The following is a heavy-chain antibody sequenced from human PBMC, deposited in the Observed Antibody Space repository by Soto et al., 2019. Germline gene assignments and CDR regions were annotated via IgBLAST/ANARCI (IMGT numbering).Heavy chain of an antibody. CDR1: GGSISNYY. D-gene: IGHD3-22*01. CDR3: ARVGITTINNWFDP. CDR2: IYYSGST. Sequence: PSETLSLTCTVSGGSISNYYWSWIRQPPGRGLEWIGYIYYSGSTNYNPSLESRVTISVDMSKNQFSLKLSSVTAADTAVYYCARVGITTINNWFDPWGQGTLVTVSS. J-gene: IGHJ5*02. V-gene: IGHV4-59*01.